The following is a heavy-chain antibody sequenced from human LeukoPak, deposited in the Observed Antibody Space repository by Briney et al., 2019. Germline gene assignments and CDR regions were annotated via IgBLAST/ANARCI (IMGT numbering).Heavy chain of an antibody. D-gene: IGHD5-18*01. Sequence: GGSLRLSCAASGFTFSSYSMNWVRQAPGKGLEWVSYISSSSSTIYYADSVKGRFTISRDNAKNSLYLQMNSLRAEDTAVYYCAGRRGGGYSYGRYYYYDMDVWGQGTTVTVSS. V-gene: IGHV3-48*01. CDR2: ISSSSSTI. CDR3: AGRRGGGYSYGRYYYYDMDV. J-gene: IGHJ6*02. CDR1: GFTFSSYS.